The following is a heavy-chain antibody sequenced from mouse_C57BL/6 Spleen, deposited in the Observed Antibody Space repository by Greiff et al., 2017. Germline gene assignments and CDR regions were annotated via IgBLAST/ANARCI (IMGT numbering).Heavy chain of an antibody. CDR1: GYTFTSYW. Sequence: QVQLKQPGAELVKPGASVKMSCKASGYTFTSYWITWVKQRPGQGLEWIGDIYPGSGSTNYNEKFKSKATLTVDTSSSTAYMQLSSLTSEDSAVYYCAREVRDYPMDYWGQGTSVTVSS. J-gene: IGHJ4*01. CDR3: AREVRDYPMDY. CDR2: IYPGSGST. D-gene: IGHD2-4*01. V-gene: IGHV1-55*01.